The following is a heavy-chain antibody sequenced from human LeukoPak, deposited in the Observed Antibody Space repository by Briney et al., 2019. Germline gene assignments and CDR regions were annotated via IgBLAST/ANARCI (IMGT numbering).Heavy chain of an antibody. CDR1: GYTFTSYD. J-gene: IGHJ4*02. D-gene: IGHD6-6*01. Sequence: ASVKVSCKASGYTFTSYDINWVRQAPGQGLEWMGRIIPIFGTANYAQKFQGRVTITTDESTSTACMELSSLRSEDTAVYYCARDDIAASLSSYWGQGTLVTVSS. CDR3: ARDDIAASLSSY. CDR2: IIPIFGTA. V-gene: IGHV1-69*05.